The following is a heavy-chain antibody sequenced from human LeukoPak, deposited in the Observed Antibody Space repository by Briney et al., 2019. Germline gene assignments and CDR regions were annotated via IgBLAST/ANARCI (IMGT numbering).Heavy chain of an antibody. Sequence: ASVKVSCKASGYTFTSYGIRWVRQTPGQGLEWMGWITANNGNTKYAQKLQGRVTMTTDTSTRTAYMELRSLRTDDTAVYYCARREGYCGGDCYGYFGYWGQGTPVTVSS. CDR1: GYTFTSYG. CDR2: ITANNGNT. J-gene: IGHJ4*02. V-gene: IGHV1-18*01. D-gene: IGHD2-21*01. CDR3: ARREGYCGGDCYGYFGY.